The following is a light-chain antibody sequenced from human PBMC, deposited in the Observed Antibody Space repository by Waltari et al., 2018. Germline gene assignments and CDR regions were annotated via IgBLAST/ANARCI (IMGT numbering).Light chain of an antibody. CDR1: QSLLHVTGDSY. CDR3: MQALETPRT. J-gene: IGKJ5*01. V-gene: IGKV2-28*01. Sequence: ETVLTQSPLYLPVTPGEPASISCRSSQSLLHVTGDSYLDWYVQRPGQSPHLLIYMGSTRASGVSDRFSGSGSGTDFTLKISSVEADDIGVYYCMQALETPRTFGQGTRLDIK. CDR2: MGS.